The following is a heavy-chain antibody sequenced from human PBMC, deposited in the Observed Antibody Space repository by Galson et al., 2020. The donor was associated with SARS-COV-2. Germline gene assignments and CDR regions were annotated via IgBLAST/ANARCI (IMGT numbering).Heavy chain of an antibody. D-gene: IGHD2-15*01. CDR2: TNENDRIT. J-gene: IGHJ6*02. CDR3: ARDLGEAASV. CDR1: GFSFSSYS. V-gene: IGHV3-74*01. Sequence: GGSLRLSCAASGFSFSSYSMRWVRHAPGKGLVWLSRTNENDRITNYADSVRGRFTIPRDNAKNTLYLQMNSLRVEDTAIYYCARDLGEAASVWG.